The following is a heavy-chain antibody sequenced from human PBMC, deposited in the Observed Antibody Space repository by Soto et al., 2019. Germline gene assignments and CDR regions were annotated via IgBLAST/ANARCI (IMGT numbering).Heavy chain of an antibody. CDR2: IKQDGSEK. J-gene: IGHJ4*02. V-gene: IGHV3-7*01. Sequence: EVQLVESGGGLVQPGGSLRLPCAASGFTFSGYYMTWVRQSPGRGLEWVGNIKQDGSEKYYVDSLKGRFTISRDNAKKSLYLQMNSVRVEDTAVYYCARGRSDDYFDYWGQGTLVTVSS. D-gene: IGHD2-15*01. CDR3: ARGRSDDYFDY. CDR1: GFTFSGYY.